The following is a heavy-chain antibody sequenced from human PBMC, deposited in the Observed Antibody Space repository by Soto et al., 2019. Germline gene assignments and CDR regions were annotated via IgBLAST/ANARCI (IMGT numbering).Heavy chain of an antibody. Sequence: QVQLVQSGAEVKKPGSSVEVSCKTSGGTFGSYAISWVRQAPGQGLEWMGGIIPIFSTPNYAQKFEGRVTIKADETTSTDYMELSSLRSEDTAVYYCARQIQYYFHTSAQSAWFDPWGQGTLVTVSS. D-gene: IGHD3-22*01. J-gene: IGHJ5*02. CDR3: ARQIQYYFHTSAQSAWFDP. V-gene: IGHV1-69*12. CDR2: IIPIFSTP. CDR1: GGTFGSYA.